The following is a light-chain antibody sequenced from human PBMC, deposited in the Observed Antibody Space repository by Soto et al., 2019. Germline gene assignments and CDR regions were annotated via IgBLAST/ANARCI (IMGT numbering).Light chain of an antibody. CDR3: QSADSSVPYVT. CDR2: KDR. Sequence: SYELTQPPSVSVSPGQTARITCSGDALPNQYASWYQVKPGQAPLLVIYKDRERSSGIPERFSGSSSGTGVTLTISAVQAEDEADYYCQSADSSVPYVTFGGGTKVTVL. V-gene: IGLV3-25*03. J-gene: IGLJ2*01. CDR1: ALPNQY.